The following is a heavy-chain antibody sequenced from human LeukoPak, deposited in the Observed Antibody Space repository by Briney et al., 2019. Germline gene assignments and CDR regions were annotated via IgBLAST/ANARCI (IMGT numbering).Heavy chain of an antibody. CDR3: AKDSIDTAMDYFDY. Sequence: QTGGSLRLSCAASGFTLSNYAMSWVRQAPGKGLEWVSAINSDGGGTYYADSVKGRFTISKDNAKNTVYLQMNSLRAEDTAVYYCAKDSIDTAMDYFDYWGQGTLVTVSS. J-gene: IGHJ4*02. V-gene: IGHV3-23*01. D-gene: IGHD5-18*01. CDR2: INSDGGGT. CDR1: GFTLSNYA.